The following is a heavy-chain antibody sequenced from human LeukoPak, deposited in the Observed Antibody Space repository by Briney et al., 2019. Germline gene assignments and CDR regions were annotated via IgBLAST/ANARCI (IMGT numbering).Heavy chain of an antibody. CDR1: GITLSNYG. D-gene: IGHD1-26*01. Sequence: PGGSLRLSCAVSGITLSNYGMSWVRQAPGKGLEWVAGISDSGGRTNYADSVKGRFTISRDNSKNTLYLQMNSLRAEDTAVYYCARDQRGSYHSPPSYYYYYYMDVWGKGATVTVSS. CDR2: ISDSGGRT. J-gene: IGHJ6*03. CDR3: ARDQRGSYHSPPSYYYYYYMDV. V-gene: IGHV3-23*01.